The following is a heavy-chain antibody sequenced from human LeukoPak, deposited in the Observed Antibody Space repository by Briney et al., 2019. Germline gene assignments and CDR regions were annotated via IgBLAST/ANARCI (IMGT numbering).Heavy chain of an antibody. D-gene: IGHD2-15*01. Sequence: GGSLRLSCTASGFTFGDYAMTWFRQAPGKGLEWVGFIRTKPYGGTTEYAASVKGRFTISRDDSKNIAFLQMNSLKTEDTAVYYCTRQLGSCSGGSCYSSPYYFDYWAREPWSPSPQ. CDR1: GFTFGDYA. J-gene: IGHJ4*02. CDR3: TRQLGSCSGGSCYSSPYYFDY. CDR2: IRTKPYGGTT. V-gene: IGHV3-49*03.